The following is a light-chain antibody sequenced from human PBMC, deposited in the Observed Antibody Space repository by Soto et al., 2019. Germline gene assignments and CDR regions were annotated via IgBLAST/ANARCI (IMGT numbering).Light chain of an antibody. J-gene: IGKJ1*01. CDR2: XXX. V-gene: IGKV3-11*01. CDR1: QNISSY. Sequence: IVLTQSPATLSLSPGKRATLSCRASQNISSYLIWYQQKPGXXXXXXXXXXXNRAPGIPARFSGSGSGTDFSLTISSLEPEYFSVYYCQQRSHWPRTFGQGTKADMK. CDR3: QQRSHWPRT.